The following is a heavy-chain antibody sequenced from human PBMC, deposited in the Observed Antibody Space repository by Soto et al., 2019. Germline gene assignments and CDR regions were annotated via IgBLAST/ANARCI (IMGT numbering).Heavy chain of an antibody. J-gene: IGHJ5*02. CDR1: GDSMSSSCFY. Sequence: PLETLSLTCSVSGDSMSSSCFYWSWIRQPPGKGLEWIGYIYHSGSTNYNPSLKSRVTISVDTSKNQFSLQLSSVTDADTAVYYCARESIAVAGIWFDPWGQGTLVTVSS. CDR3: ARESIAVAGIWFDP. D-gene: IGHD6-19*01. CDR2: IYHSGST. V-gene: IGHV4-61*01.